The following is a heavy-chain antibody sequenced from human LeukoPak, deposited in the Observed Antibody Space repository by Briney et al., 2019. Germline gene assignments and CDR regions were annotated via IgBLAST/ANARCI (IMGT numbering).Heavy chain of an antibody. J-gene: IGHJ5*02. CDR2: IRSKAYGGTT. CDR3: TRDDCSSTSCPHWFDP. D-gene: IGHD2-2*01. Sequence: GGSLRLSCTASGFTFGDYAMSWVRQAPGKGLEWVGFIRSKAYGGTTEYAASVKGRFTISRDDSKSIAYLQMNSLKTEDTAVYYCTRDDCSSTSCPHWFDPWGQGTLVTVSS. V-gene: IGHV3-49*04. CDR1: GFTFGDYA.